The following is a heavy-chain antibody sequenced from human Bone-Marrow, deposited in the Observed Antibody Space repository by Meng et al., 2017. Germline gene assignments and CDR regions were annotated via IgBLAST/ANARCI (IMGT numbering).Heavy chain of an antibody. CDR2: IYYSGST. Sequence: SETLSLTCTVSGGSISNYYWSWIRQPPGKGLEWIGYIYYSGSTNYNPSLKSRVTISVDTSKNQFSLKLSSVTAADTAVYSCARDRRGGWDDAFDIWGQGTMVTVSS. CDR3: ARDRRGGWDDAFDI. J-gene: IGHJ3*02. CDR1: GGSISNYY. V-gene: IGHV4-59*01. D-gene: IGHD1-26*01.